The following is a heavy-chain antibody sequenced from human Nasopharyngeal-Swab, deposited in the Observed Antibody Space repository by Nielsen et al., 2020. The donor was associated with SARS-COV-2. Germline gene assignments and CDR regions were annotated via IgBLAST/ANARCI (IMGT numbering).Heavy chain of an antibody. CDR1: GFTFSSYS. CDR3: ARGVTSPNSSSWYGWYYYYMDV. D-gene: IGHD6-13*01. Sequence: GESLKISCAASGFTFSSYSMNWVRQAPGKGLEWVSYISSSSSTIYYADSVKGRFTISRDNAKNSLYLQMNSLRAEDTAVYYCARGVTSPNSSSWYGWYYYYMDVWGKGTTVTVSS. J-gene: IGHJ6*03. V-gene: IGHV3-48*01. CDR2: ISSSSSTI.